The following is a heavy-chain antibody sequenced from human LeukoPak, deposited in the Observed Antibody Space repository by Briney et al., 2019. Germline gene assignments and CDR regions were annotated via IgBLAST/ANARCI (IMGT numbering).Heavy chain of an antibody. J-gene: IGHJ4*02. CDR3: AKDYILEDDYVWGSYRYTGLGIFDY. D-gene: IGHD3-16*02. CDR1: GFTFSSYE. CDR2: ISSSGSTI. V-gene: IGHV3-48*03. Sequence: GGSLRLSCAASGFTFSSYEMNWVRQAPGKGLEWVSYISSSGSTIYYADSVKGRFTISRDNAKNSLYLQMNSLRAEDTALYYCAKDYILEDDYVWGSYRYTGLGIFDYWGQGTLVTVSS.